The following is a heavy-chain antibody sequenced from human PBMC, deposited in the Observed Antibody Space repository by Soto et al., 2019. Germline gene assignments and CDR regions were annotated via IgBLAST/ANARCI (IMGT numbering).Heavy chain of an antibody. J-gene: IGHJ6*02. CDR3: AKLLANGSGSYYKRYYYYYGMDV. D-gene: IGHD3-10*01. CDR1: GFTFSSYA. CDR2: ISGSGGST. V-gene: IGHV3-23*01. Sequence: GGSLRLSCAASGFTFSSYAMSWVRQAPGKGLEWVSAISGSGGSTYYADSVKGRFTISRDNSKNTLYLQMNSLRAEDTAVYYCAKLLANGSGSYYKRYYYYYGMDVWGQGTTVTVSS.